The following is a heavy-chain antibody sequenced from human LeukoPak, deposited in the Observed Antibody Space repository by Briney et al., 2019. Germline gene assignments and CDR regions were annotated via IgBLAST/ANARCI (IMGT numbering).Heavy chain of an antibody. J-gene: IGHJ4*02. Sequence: RPGGSLRPSCAASGSTFSSYWMSWVRQAPGKGLEWVANIKQDGSEKYYVDSVKGRFTISRDNAQNSLFLQMNSLRAGDTAVYYCARERNIATRPLDYWGQGTLLTVSS. V-gene: IGHV3-7*01. CDR2: IKQDGSEK. CDR1: GSTFSSYW. CDR3: ARERNIATRPLDY. D-gene: IGHD6-6*01.